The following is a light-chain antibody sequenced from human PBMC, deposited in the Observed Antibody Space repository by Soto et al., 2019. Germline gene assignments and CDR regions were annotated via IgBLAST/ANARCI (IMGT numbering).Light chain of an antibody. CDR3: SSYRSSSSLPVV. V-gene: IGLV2-14*01. CDR2: EVD. CDR1: SSDVGGYNY. Sequence: QSVLTQPASVSGSPGQSITISCTGTSSDVGGYNYVSWYQQHPGKAPKLMIYEVDNRPSGVSNRFSGSKSGNTASLTISGLQAEDEADYYCSSYRSSSSLPVVFGGGTKVTVL. J-gene: IGLJ2*01.